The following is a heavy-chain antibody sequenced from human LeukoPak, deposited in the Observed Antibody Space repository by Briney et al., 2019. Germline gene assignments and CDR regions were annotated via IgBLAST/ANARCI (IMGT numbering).Heavy chain of an antibody. CDR1: GVTFDDYG. D-gene: IGHD5-18*01. Sequence: GGSLRLSCAAPGVTFDDYGMCWVRQAPRKGLGWGSGINWNGGSTGYADTVKGRFTTSRDNSKNSLYLQMNRLRVEDTALYYCARDLWRGSGGGYSYYWGQGTLVTVSS. CDR2: INWNGGST. V-gene: IGHV3-20*04. CDR3: ARDLWRGSGGGYSYY. J-gene: IGHJ4*02.